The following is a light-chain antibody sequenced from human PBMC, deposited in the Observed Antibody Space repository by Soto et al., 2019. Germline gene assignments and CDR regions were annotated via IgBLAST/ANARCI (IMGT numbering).Light chain of an antibody. Sequence: DIVMTQSPDSLAVSLGERATINCKSSQSALYSSNNENYLAWYQQKPGQPPKLPIYWASTRESGVPDRFSGSGSGTDFTLTISSLQAEDVAVYYCQQYYTTPLTFGGGTKVEIK. CDR3: QQYYTTPLT. CDR2: WAS. V-gene: IGKV4-1*01. J-gene: IGKJ4*01. CDR1: QSALYSSNNENY.